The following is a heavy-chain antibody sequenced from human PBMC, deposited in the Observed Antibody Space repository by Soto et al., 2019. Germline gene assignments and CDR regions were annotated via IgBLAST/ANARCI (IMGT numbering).Heavy chain of an antibody. CDR2: VSTSGRST. J-gene: IGHJ4*02. Sequence: EVQLVESGGGLVQPGGSVRLSCSASGFIFSESTIYLVRQFPGKGLEAISAVSTSGRSTYYADSVKDRFTISRDISKNTPSLQKGSLRPEDTAIYYCGKQAHVLDGVAFDYWGQGTQVTVSS. D-gene: IGHD3-3*01. CDR1: GFIFSEST. CDR3: GKQAHVLDGVAFDY. V-gene: IGHV3-64D*06.